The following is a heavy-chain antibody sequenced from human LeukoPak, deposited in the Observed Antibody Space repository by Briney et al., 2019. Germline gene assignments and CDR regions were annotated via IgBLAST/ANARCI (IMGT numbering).Heavy chain of an antibody. J-gene: IGHJ4*02. D-gene: IGHD3-10*01. CDR3: ARDRDYYVSGSSHYDH. V-gene: IGHV3-7*01. CDR1: GFTFSSYW. CDR2: IKQDGSEK. Sequence: PGGSLRLSCAASGFTFSSYWMSWVRQAPGKGLEWVANIKQDGSEKYYVDSVKGRFTISRDNAKNSLYLQMNSLRAEDTAVYYCARDRDYYVSGSSHYDHWGQGTLVTVSS.